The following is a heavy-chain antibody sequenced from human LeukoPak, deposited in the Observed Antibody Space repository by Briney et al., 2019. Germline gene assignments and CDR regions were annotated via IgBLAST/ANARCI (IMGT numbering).Heavy chain of an antibody. CDR1: GDSFTSYW. D-gene: IGHD3-3*01. J-gene: IGHJ4*02. V-gene: IGHV5-10-1*01. CDR3: ARHTDDYTSQGVDY. CDR2: IDPSDSYT. Sequence: GESLRSSCKGSGDSFTSYWISWVRQMPGKGLEWMGRIDPSDSYTNYSPSFQGHVTISADKSISTAYLQWSSLKASDTAMYYCARHTDDYTSQGVDYWGQGTLVTVSS.